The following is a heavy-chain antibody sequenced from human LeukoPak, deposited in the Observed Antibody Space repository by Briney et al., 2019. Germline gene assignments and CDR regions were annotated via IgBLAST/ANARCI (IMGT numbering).Heavy chain of an antibody. CDR3: VRDNYGVDY. J-gene: IGHJ4*02. Sequence: GGSLRLSCAASGFTLSRYWVQWVRQAPGQGLVWLSHINSDGSSTTYADSVRGRFTTSRDNAKNTLYLQVNSLRAEDTAVYYCVRDNYGVDYWGQGTLVTVYS. CDR1: GFTLSRYW. CDR2: INSDGSST. D-gene: IGHD3-10*01. V-gene: IGHV3-74*03.